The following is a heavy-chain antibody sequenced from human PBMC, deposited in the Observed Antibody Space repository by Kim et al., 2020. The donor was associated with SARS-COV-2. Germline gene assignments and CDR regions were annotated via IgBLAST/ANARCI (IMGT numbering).Heavy chain of an antibody. J-gene: IGHJ6*04. CDR1: GGSISSYY. CDR2: IYYSGST. CDR3: ARAGHKTAMAYYYYYGMDV. D-gene: IGHD5-18*01. V-gene: IGHV4-59*13. Sequence: SETLSLTCTVSGGSISSYYWSWIRQPPGKGLEWIGYIYYSGSTNYNPSLKSRVTISVDTSKNQFSLKLSSVTAADTAVYYCARAGHKTAMAYYYYYGMDVWGEGTTVTVSS.